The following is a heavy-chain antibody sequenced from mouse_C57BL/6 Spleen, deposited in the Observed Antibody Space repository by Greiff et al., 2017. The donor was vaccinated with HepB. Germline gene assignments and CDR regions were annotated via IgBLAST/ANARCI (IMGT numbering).Heavy chain of an antibody. J-gene: IGHJ2*01. V-gene: IGHV5-16*01. Sequence: EVKLMESEGGLVQPGSSMKLSCTASGFTFSDYYMAWVRQVPEKGLEWVANINYDGSSTYYLDTLKSRFIISRDNAKNILYLQMSSLKSEDTAAYYCARAYYSNYGVDYWGQGTTLTVSS. CDR3: ARAYYSNYGVDY. CDR2: INYDGSST. D-gene: IGHD2-5*01. CDR1: GFTFSDYY.